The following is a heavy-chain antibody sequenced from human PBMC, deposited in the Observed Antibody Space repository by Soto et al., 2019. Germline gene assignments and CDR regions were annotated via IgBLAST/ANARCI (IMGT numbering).Heavy chain of an antibody. Sequence: EVQLVESGGGLVQPGGSLRLSCAASGFTFSSYSMNWVRQAPGKGLEWVSYISSSSSTIYYADSVKGRFTISRDNAKNSLYLQMNSLREEDTAVYYCAREEYYYGSGSYTYWFDPWGQGTLVTVSS. J-gene: IGHJ5*02. D-gene: IGHD3-10*01. V-gene: IGHV3-48*02. CDR3: AREEYYYGSGSYTYWFDP. CDR2: ISSSSSTI. CDR1: GFTFSSYS.